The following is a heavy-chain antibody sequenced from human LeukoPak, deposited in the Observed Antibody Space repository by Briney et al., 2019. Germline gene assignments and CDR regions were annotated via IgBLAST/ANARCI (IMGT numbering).Heavy chain of an antibody. CDR2: IGSSRSVI. J-gene: IGHJ4*02. CDR3: ARDGGTAAAGTHHFDY. CDR1: GFTFSSYW. Sequence: QPGGSLRLSCAASGFTFSSYWMSWVRQAPGKGLEWVSYIGSSRSVIYYTDSVKGRFTISRDNAKNSLYLQMNSLRAEDTAVYYCARDGGTAAAGTHHFDYWGQGTLVTVSS. D-gene: IGHD6-13*01. V-gene: IGHV3-48*01.